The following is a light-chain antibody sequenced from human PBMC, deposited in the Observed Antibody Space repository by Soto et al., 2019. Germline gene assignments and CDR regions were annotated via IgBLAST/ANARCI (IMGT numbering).Light chain of an antibody. J-gene: IGKJ4*01. CDR1: QSVSSN. CDR2: GAS. Sequence: EIVMTQSPATLSVSPGERATLSCRASQSVSSNLVWYQQKPGQAPRLLIYGASTRATGIPARFSGSGSGTEFTLTISSLQYEDFAVYYCKQYLNWITFGGGTKVDIK. V-gene: IGKV3-15*01. CDR3: KQYLNWIT.